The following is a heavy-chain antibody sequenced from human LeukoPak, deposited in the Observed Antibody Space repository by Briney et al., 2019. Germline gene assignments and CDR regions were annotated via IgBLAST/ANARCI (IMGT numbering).Heavy chain of an antibody. CDR2: INSDGSST. V-gene: IGHV3-74*01. CDR3: ARVDCSGGGCYSGGWFDP. CDR1: GLTFSSYW. J-gene: IGHJ5*02. Sequence: PGGSLRLSCAASGLTFSSYWMYWVRQGPGIELVWVPRINSDGSSTRYADSVKGRFTISRDNAKNSLYLQMNSLRAEDTAIYYCARVDCSGGGCYSGGWFDPWGQGTLVTVSS. D-gene: IGHD2-15*01.